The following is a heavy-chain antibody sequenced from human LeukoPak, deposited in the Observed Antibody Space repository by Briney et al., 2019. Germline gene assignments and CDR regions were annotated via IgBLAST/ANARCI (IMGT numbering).Heavy chain of an antibody. CDR1: GFTFSDYY. CDR3: ARDSIPAKHYYDGSGYSKLQYFHH. Sequence: KLGGSLRLSCAASGFTFSDYYMSWIRQAPGKGLEWVSYISRSSTYTNYADSVKGRFTISRDNVKNSLYLQMNSLRAEDTAVYYCARDSIPAKHYYDGSGYSKLQYFHHWGQGTLVTVSS. V-gene: IGHV3-11*05. CDR2: ISRSSTYT. D-gene: IGHD3-22*01. J-gene: IGHJ1*01.